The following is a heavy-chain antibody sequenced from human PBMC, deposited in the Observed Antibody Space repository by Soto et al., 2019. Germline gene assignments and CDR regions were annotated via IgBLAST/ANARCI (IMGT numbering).Heavy chain of an antibody. CDR1: GFTFSIYA. CDR2: IGAGSDGI. Sequence: GGSLRLSCAASGFTFSIYAVAWIRQTPGKGLEWVSVIGAGSDGIQYVDSVKGRFSISRDNSKNTLYLHMNSLRAEDTAIYYCAKYATSGPSRFFDLWGQGTLVTVYS. D-gene: IGHD5-12*01. V-gene: IGHV3-23*01. CDR3: AKYATSGPSRFFDL. J-gene: IGHJ4*02.